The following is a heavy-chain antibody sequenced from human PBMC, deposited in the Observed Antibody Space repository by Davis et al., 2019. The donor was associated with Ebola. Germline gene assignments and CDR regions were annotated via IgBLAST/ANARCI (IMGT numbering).Heavy chain of an antibody. CDR2: ISPNDNKD. Sequence: GESLKISCVASGFSFRNYAVHWVRQAPGRGLEWVALISPNDNKDYYADSVKGRFTISRDISKSTLFMEMNSLTAEDTAVYYCAKDGGNQMSTHNWFDTWGQGTLVTVSS. CDR1: GFSFRNYA. D-gene: IGHD3-16*01. J-gene: IGHJ5*02. CDR3: AKDGGNQMSTHNWFDT. V-gene: IGHV3-30-3*01.